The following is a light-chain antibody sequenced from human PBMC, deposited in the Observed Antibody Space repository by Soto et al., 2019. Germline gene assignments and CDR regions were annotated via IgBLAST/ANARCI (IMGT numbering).Light chain of an antibody. CDR1: QSISNY. Sequence: DIQMTQSPSSLSASVGDRVTITCRASQSISNYLDWYQQKPGKAPKLRMYAASSLQSGVPSRFGGSGSGTEFTLTIISLIAEECATYYCQQNYNTPRTFGQGTKVDIK. J-gene: IGKJ1*01. V-gene: IGKV1-39*01. CDR2: AAS. CDR3: QQNYNTPRT.